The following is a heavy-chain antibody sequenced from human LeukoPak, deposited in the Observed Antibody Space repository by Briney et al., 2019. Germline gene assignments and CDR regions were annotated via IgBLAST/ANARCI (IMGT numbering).Heavy chain of an antibody. V-gene: IGHV3-53*01. J-gene: IGHJ4*02. CDR1: GFTFRNYV. CDR2: IYSGGST. CDR3: ARDVVGATYFD. Sequence: GGSLRLSCAASGFTFRNYVIHWVRQAPGKGLEWVSIIYSGGSTSYADSVKGRFTISRDNSKNTLYLQMNSLRAEDTAVYYCARDVVGATYFDWGQGTLVTVSS. D-gene: IGHD1-26*01.